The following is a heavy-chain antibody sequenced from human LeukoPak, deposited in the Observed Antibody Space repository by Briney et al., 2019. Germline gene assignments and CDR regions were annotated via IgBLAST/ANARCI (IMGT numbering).Heavy chain of an antibody. J-gene: IGHJ6*03. D-gene: IGHD2-21*01. CDR1: GYTFTGYY. V-gene: IGHV1-2*02. Sequence: ASVKVSCKASGYTFTGYYMHWVRQAPGQGLEWMGWINPNSGGTNYAQKFQDRVTMTRDTSISTAYMELRSLRSDDTAVYYCARGVNLHYYYYYMDVWGKGTTVTVSS. CDR3: ARGVNLHYYYYYMDV. CDR2: INPNSGGT.